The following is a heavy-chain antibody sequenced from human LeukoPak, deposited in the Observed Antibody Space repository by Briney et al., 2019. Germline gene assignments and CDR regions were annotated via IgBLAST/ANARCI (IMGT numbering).Heavy chain of an antibody. CDR1: GGTFSSYA. Sequence: SVKVSCKASGGTFSSYAISWVRQAPGQGLEWMGRIIPLLGIANYAQKFQGRVTITADKSTSTAYMELSSLRSEDTAVYYCARGPQMATNDAFDIWGQGTMVTVSS. J-gene: IGHJ3*02. CDR3: ARGPQMATNDAFDI. CDR2: IIPLLGIA. D-gene: IGHD5-24*01. V-gene: IGHV1-69*04.